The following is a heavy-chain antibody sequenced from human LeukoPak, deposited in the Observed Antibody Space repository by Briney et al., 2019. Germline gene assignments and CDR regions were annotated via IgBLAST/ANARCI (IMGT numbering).Heavy chain of an antibody. Sequence: PSETLSLTCSVSGGSISSDYWSWLRQPPEKGLERIGYILYSGSTNYNPSLKSRLTISVDTSKNQFSLKLSSVTAADTAVYYCAREYCTRTTCYFDYWGQGTLVTVSS. CDR1: GGSISSDY. CDR3: AREYCTRTTCYFDY. D-gene: IGHD2-2*01. J-gene: IGHJ4*02. V-gene: IGHV4-59*01. CDR2: ILYSGST.